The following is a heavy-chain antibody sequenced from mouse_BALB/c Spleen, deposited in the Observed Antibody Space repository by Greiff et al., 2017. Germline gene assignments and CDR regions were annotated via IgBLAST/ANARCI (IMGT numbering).Heavy chain of an antibody. Sequence: DLVKPGASVKLSCKASGYTFTSYWINWIKQRPGQGLEWIGRIAPGSGSTYYNEMFKGKATLTVDTSSNTAYLQLSSLTSEDTAVYYCNAPSYYGYYFDYWGQGTTLTVSS. CDR3: NAPSYYGYYFDY. J-gene: IGHJ2*01. CDR2: IAPGSGST. D-gene: IGHD1-2*01. V-gene: IGHV1S41*01. CDR1: GYTFTSYW.